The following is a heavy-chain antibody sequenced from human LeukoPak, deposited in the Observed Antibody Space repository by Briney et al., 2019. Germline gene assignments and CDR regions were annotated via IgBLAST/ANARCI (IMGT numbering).Heavy chain of an antibody. D-gene: IGHD1-26*01. CDR3: ARDRANEWELDY. J-gene: IGHJ4*02. CDR2: ISSSSSYI. CDR1: GFTFSSYS. V-gene: IGHV3-21*01. Sequence: GGSLRLSCAASGFTFSSYSMNWVRQAPGKGLEWVSSISSSSSYIYYADSVKGRFTISRDNAKNSLYLQMNSLRAEDTAVYYSARDRANEWELDYWGQGTLVTVSS.